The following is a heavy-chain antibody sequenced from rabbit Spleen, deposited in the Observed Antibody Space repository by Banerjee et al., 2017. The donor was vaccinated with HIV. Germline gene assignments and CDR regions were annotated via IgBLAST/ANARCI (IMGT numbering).Heavy chain of an antibody. CDR3: ARDLAGVIGWNFGW. J-gene: IGHJ4*01. V-gene: IGHV1S47*01. D-gene: IGHD4-1*01. CDR1: GIDFSSYG. CDR2: IDLDSDSI. Sequence: QEQLKESGGGLVTPGGSLTLSCKASGIDFSSYGISWVRQAPGKGLEWIGIIDLDSDSIYYASWVNGRFTISSDNAQNTVSLQMTSLTVADTATYFCARDLAGVIGWNFGWWGQGTLVTVS.